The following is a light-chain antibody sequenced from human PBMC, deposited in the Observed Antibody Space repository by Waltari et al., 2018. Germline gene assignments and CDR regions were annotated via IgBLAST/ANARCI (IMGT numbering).Light chain of an antibody. CDR1: QSISSY. CDR3: QQSYSYWYT. Sequence: DIQMTQSQSSLSASVGDRVTITCRASQSISSYLNWYQEKPGKATRLLIYAASSLQSGVPSRFSGRGSGTDFTLTISSLQPEDFATYYCQQSYSYWYTFGQGTKLEIK. J-gene: IGKJ2*01. CDR2: AAS. V-gene: IGKV1-39*01.